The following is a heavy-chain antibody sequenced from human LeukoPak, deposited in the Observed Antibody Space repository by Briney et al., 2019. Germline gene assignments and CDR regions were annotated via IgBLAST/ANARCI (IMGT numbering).Heavy chain of an antibody. D-gene: IGHD4-17*01. CDR3: ARGSYGDLN. CDR1: GFTFSSYA. J-gene: IGHJ4*02. CDR2: ISYDGSQK. V-gene: IGHV3-30*04. Sequence: GGSLRLSCAASGFTFSSYAMHWVRQAPGKGLEWVAVISYDGSQKYHADSVKGRFTISRDNSKNTLSQQMNSLRAEDTAVYYCARGSYGDLNWGQGTLVTVSS.